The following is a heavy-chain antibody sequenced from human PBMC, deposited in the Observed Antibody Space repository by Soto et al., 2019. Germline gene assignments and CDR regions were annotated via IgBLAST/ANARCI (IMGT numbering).Heavy chain of an antibody. CDR2: IYYSGST. D-gene: IGHD5-12*01. CDR3: AYGFRDGYNYHYFDY. CDR1: GGSVSSGSYY. J-gene: IGHJ4*02. V-gene: IGHV4-61*01. Sequence: NPSETLSLTCTVSGGSVSSGSYYWSWIRQPPGKGLEWIGYIYYSGSTNYNPSLKSRVTISVDTSKNQFSLKLSSVTAADTAVYYCAYGFRDGYNYHYFDYWGQGTLVTVSS.